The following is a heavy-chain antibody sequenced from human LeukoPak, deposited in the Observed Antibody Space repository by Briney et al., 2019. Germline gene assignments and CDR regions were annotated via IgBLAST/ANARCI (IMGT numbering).Heavy chain of an antibody. D-gene: IGHD6-19*01. CDR3: AKEYSSGWGLDY. CDR1: GFTFSSYG. Sequence: PGGSLRLSCAASGFTFSSYGMHWVRQAPGKGLEWVAVISYDGSNKYYADSVKGRFTISRDNSKNTLYLQMNSLRAEDTAVYYCAKEYSSGWGLDYWGQGTLVTVSS. J-gene: IGHJ4*02. V-gene: IGHV3-30*18. CDR2: ISYDGSNK.